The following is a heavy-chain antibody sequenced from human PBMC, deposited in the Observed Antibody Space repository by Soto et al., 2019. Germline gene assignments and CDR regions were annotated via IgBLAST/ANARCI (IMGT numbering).Heavy chain of an antibody. Sequence: QVQLVQSGAEVKKPGSSVKVSCKASGGTFSSYAISWVRQAPGQGLEWMGGIIPIFGTANYAQKFQGRVTITADEATSTAYRELSSLRSEDTAVYYCAREGEQQLFFDYWGQGTLVTVSS. V-gene: IGHV1-69*01. D-gene: IGHD6-13*01. CDR3: AREGEQQLFFDY. CDR2: IIPIFGTA. J-gene: IGHJ4*02. CDR1: GGTFSSYA.